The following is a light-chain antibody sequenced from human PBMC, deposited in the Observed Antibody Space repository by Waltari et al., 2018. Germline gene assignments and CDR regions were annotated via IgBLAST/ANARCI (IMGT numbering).Light chain of an antibody. Sequence: SYELTQPPSVSVSPGQTARITCSGDALPKQHAYWYQQKPGQAPVLVIDKDSERPSGIPERVSGSSSGTTVTLTISGVQAEDEADYYCQSADSSGTNVVFGGGTKLTVL. CDR3: QSADSSGTNVV. J-gene: IGLJ2*01. V-gene: IGLV3-25*03. CDR2: KDS. CDR1: ALPKQH.